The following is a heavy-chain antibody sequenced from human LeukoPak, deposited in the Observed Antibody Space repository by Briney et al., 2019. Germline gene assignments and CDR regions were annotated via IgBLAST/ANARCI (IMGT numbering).Heavy chain of an antibody. CDR2: VSTGGGST. V-gene: IGHV3-23*01. Sequence: QAGGSLRLSCAASGLTFSRYAMSWVRQAPGKGLEWVSGVSTGGGSTYYADSVKGRFTISRDNSKNTLHLQMNSLRAEDAAIYYCAKQAYDSPRTDFDYWGQGTLVTVSS. D-gene: IGHD3-22*01. J-gene: IGHJ4*02. CDR1: GLTFSRYA. CDR3: AKQAYDSPRTDFDY.